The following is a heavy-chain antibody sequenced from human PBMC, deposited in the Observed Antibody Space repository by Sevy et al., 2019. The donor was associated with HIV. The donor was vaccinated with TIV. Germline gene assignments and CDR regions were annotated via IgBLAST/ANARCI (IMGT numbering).Heavy chain of an antibody. CDR2: IKKDGTDK. Sequence: GGSLRLSCAVSGFTFSNHWMTWVGQAPGKGLEWVANIKKDGTDKFYVDSVMGRFSISRDNAKDLLYLQMNSLRVEDTAVYYCARDRRVEYGGSDYWGQGTLVTVSS. V-gene: IGHV3-7*03. CDR1: GFTFSNHW. J-gene: IGHJ4*02. CDR3: ARDRRVEYGGSDY. D-gene: IGHD3-10*01.